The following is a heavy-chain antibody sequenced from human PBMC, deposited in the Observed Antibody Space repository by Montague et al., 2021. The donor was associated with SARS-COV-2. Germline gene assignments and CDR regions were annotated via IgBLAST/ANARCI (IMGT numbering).Heavy chain of an antibody. D-gene: IGHD3-22*01. CDR1: GGSFSGYY. J-gene: IGHJ4*02. V-gene: IGHV4-34*01. CDR3: ARDSHYYDSSGHFDY. Sequence: SETLSLTCAVYGGSFSGYYWSWICQPPGKGLEWIGEINHSGGINYNPSLKSRVTISVDTSKNQFSLKLSSVTAADTAVYYRARDSHYYDSSGHFDYWGQGTLVTVSS. CDR2: INHSGGI.